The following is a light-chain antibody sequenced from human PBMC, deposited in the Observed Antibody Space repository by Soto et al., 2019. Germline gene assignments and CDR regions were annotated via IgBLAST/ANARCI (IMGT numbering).Light chain of an antibody. V-gene: IGLV1-44*01. J-gene: IGLJ1*01. CDR2: SIN. CDR1: SSNIGSNT. CDR3: AAWDDSLNGYV. Sequence: QSVLTQPPSASGTPGQRVTISCSGSSSNIGSNTVNWYQQLPGTAPKLLLYSINHRPSGVPDRCSGSKSGTSASLAISGLQSEDEADYYCAAWDDSLNGYVFGTGTKLTGL.